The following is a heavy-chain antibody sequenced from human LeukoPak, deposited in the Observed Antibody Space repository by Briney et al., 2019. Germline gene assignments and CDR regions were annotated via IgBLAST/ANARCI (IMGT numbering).Heavy chain of an antibody. CDR3: ARVVPAAIQNWFDP. Sequence: ASVKVSCKASGYTFTSYGISGVRQAPGQGLEWMGWISAYNGNTNYAQKLQGRVTMTTDTSTSTAYMELRSLRSDDTAVYYCARVVPAAIQNWFDPWGQGTLVTVSS. CDR2: ISAYNGNT. V-gene: IGHV1-18*01. J-gene: IGHJ5*02. D-gene: IGHD2-2*01. CDR1: GYTFTSYG.